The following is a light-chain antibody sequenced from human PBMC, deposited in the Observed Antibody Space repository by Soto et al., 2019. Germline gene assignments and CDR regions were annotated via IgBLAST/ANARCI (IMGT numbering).Light chain of an antibody. CDR1: SSDVGGYNY. J-gene: IGLJ3*02. CDR3: SSYTSSSTPWV. CDR2: EVS. Sequence: QSALTQPASVSGSPGQSITISCTGTSSDVGGYNYVSWYQQHPGKAPKLMIYEVSNRPSGVSSRFSGSKSGNTASLTISGLQAEDEADNYCSSYTSSSTPWVFGGGTKVTVL. V-gene: IGLV2-14*01.